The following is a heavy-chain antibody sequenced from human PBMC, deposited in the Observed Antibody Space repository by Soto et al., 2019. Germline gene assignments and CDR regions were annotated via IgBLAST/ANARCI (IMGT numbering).Heavy chain of an antibody. J-gene: IGHJ4*02. CDR1: GGSFTGYY. V-gene: IGHV4-34*01. CDR2: INHSGFT. Sequence: QLQLHQSGAGLLKPSETLSLTCDVSGGSFTGYYWSWIRQPPGKGLEWIGEINHSGFTNYNPSLTGRVTISLDTSKSQFYLKLKSLTAADTAFYFCARGHGRFAHWGQGTLVTVSS. CDR3: ARGHGRFAH.